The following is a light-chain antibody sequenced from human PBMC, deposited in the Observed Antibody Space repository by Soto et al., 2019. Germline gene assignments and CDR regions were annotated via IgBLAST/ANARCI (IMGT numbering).Light chain of an antibody. CDR1: QSVFDF. V-gene: IGKV3-11*01. J-gene: IGKJ1*01. CDR3: HQRQSWPRT. Sequence: EIVLTQSPATLSLSPGERATLSCRASQSVFDFLDWLQQKPGQAPRVLIYQTSIRAAGIPARFSASGSGTDFTPTISDVQPEHFALYYCHQRQSWPRTFGQGTKVDIK. CDR2: QTS.